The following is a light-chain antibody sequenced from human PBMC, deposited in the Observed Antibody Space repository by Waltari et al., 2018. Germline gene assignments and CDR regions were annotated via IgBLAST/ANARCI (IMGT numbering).Light chain of an antibody. J-gene: IGLJ1*01. V-gene: IGLV3-1*01. Sequence: SYVLTQSPSVSVSPGQTVTIPCSGDNLGEKYVSWYQPKPGQSPVLVIFQDTKRPSGIPARFSGSMSGDTATLTIGGTQPVDEADYFCQAWASSNYVFASGTKVTVL. CDR1: NLGEKY. CDR3: QAWASSNYV. CDR2: QDT.